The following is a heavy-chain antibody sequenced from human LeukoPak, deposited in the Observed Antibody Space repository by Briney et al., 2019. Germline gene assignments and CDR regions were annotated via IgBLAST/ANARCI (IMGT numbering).Heavy chain of an antibody. CDR2: IIPMIETA. J-gene: IGHJ4*02. CDR1: GGALSSYA. V-gene: IGHV1-69*05. Sequence: ASVKDSCKASGGALSSYAFSWVRQAPGQGLEWMGGIIPMIETANYAQKLQGRVTTPTVKSTSTAYMELSSLRSEDTAVYYCARDHITPYYYDSSGSYFDCWGQGTLVSVCS. CDR3: ARDHITPYYYDSSGSYFDC. D-gene: IGHD3-22*01.